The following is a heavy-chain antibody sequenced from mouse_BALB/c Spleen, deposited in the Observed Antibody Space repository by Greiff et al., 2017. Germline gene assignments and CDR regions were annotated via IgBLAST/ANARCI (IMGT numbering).Heavy chain of an antibody. Sequence: EVQLVESGGGLVKPGGSLKLSCAASGFTFSSYAMSWVRQSPEKRLEWVAEISSGGSYTYYPDTVTGRFTISRDNAKNTLYLEMSSLRSEDTAMYYCASGTYGNPWFAYWGQGTLVTVSA. V-gene: IGHV5-9-4*01. J-gene: IGHJ3*01. CDR2: ISSGGSYT. CDR3: ASGTYGNPWFAY. CDR1: GFTFSSYA. D-gene: IGHD2-1*01.